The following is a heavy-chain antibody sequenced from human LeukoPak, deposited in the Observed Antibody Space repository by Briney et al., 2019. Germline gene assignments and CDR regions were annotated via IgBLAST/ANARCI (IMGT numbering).Heavy chain of an antibody. CDR3: ARGSSYYDFWSGYSGNLRGLGYFDY. CDR1: GGSFSGYY. CDR2: INHSGST. J-gene: IGHJ4*02. V-gene: IGHV4-34*01. D-gene: IGHD3-3*01. Sequence: ASETLSLTCAVYGGSFSGYYWSWIRQPPGKGLEWIGEINHSGSTNYNPSLKSRVTISVDTSKNQFSLKLSSVTAADTAVYYCARGSSYYDFWSGYSGNLRGLGYFDYWGQGTLVTVSS.